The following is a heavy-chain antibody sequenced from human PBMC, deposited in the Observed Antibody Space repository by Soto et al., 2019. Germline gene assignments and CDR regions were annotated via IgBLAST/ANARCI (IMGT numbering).Heavy chain of an antibody. Sequence: GGSLRLSCAASGFTFSSYWMSWVRQAPGKGLEWVANIKQDGSEKYYVDSVKGRFTISRDNAKNSLYLQMNSQRAEDTAVYYCARNKCFYNWNYGCYFDYWGQGTLVTVSS. V-gene: IGHV3-7*01. D-gene: IGHD1-7*01. CDR1: GFTFSSYW. CDR3: ARNKCFYNWNYGCYFDY. J-gene: IGHJ4*02. CDR2: IKQDGSEK.